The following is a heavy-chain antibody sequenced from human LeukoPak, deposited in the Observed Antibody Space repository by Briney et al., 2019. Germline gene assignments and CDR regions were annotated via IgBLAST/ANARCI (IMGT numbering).Heavy chain of an antibody. CDR1: GVSVSSGSYY. V-gene: IGHV4-61*02. CDR3: ARRRAYYGSGSRYYYMDV. CDR2: IYTIGNT. D-gene: IGHD3-10*01. Sequence: SETLSLTCTASGVSVSSGSYYWSWIRQTDGKDLEWLGRIYTIGNTHYNPSLKSRVTVSLDTSNNEFSLKLSSVTAADTAVYYCARRRAYYGSGSRYYYMDVWGKGTTVTISS. J-gene: IGHJ6*03.